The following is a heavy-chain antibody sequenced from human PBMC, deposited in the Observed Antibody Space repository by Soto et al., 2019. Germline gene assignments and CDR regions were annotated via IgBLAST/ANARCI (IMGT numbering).Heavy chain of an antibody. D-gene: IGHD3-10*01. CDR1: GGSFSRYS. J-gene: IGHJ4*02. CDR2: IDQSGST. V-gene: IGHV4-34*01. CDR3: ARGGPGYYGSGSYYPR. Sequence: SETLSLTCAVYGGSFSRYSWKWIRQPPGKGLAWLGAIDQSGSTTYNPSPKSRVTISVDTSKNQLSRKMSSVTAADTAVYYCARGGPGYYGSGSYYPRWGQGTLVTVSS.